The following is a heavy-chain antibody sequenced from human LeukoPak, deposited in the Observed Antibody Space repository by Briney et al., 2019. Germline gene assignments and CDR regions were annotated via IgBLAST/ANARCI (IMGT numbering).Heavy chain of an antibody. Sequence: EASVKVSCKASGYTFTSYGISWVRQAPGQGLEWMGWISAYNGNTNYAQKLQGRVTMTTDTSTSTAYMELRSLRSDDTAVYYCARDGYRITPYNWFDPWGQGTLVTVSS. D-gene: IGHD3-16*02. J-gene: IGHJ5*02. CDR2: ISAYNGNT. V-gene: IGHV1-18*01. CDR1: GYTFTSYG. CDR3: ARDGYRITPYNWFDP.